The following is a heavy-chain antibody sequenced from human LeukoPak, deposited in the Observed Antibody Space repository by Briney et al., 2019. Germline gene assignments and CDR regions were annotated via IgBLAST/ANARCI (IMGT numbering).Heavy chain of an antibody. Sequence: PSETLSLTCTVSGYSISSGYYWGWIRQPPGKGLEWIGSIYHSGSTYYNPSLKSRVTISVDTSKNQFSLKLSSATAADTAVYYCARISGSYFRGAFDIWGQGTMVTVSS. CDR3: ARISGSYFRGAFDI. CDR1: GYSISSGYY. CDR2: IYHSGST. D-gene: IGHD1-26*01. V-gene: IGHV4-38-2*02. J-gene: IGHJ3*02.